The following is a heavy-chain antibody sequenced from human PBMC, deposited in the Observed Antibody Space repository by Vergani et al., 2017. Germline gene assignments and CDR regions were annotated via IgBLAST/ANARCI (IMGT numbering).Heavy chain of an antibody. D-gene: IGHD3-22*01. Sequence: EVQLVQSGAEVKKPGESLKISCKGSGYSFTSYWIGWVRQMPGKGLEWMGIIYPGDSDTRYSPSFQGQVTISADKSISTGYLQWSSLNASDTAMYYCARHVPHEYYYDSSGYGYYFDYWGQGTLVTVSS. J-gene: IGHJ4*02. V-gene: IGHV5-51*01. CDR2: IYPGDSDT. CDR1: GYSFTSYW. CDR3: ARHVPHEYYYDSSGYGYYFDY.